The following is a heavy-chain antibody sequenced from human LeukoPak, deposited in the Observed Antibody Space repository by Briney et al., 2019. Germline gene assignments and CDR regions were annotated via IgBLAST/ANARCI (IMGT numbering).Heavy chain of an antibody. J-gene: IGHJ4*02. D-gene: IGHD3-22*01. CDR1: GGSISSGDYY. V-gene: IGHV4-30-4*01. CDR2: IYYSGST. Sequence: SQTLSLTCTVSGGSISSGDYYWSWIRQPPGKGLEWIGYIYYSGSTYYIPSLTSRVTISVDTSKNQFSLKLSSVTAADTAVYYCARATPYYYDSRGYSPRWGQGTLVTVSS. CDR3: ARATPYYYDSRGYSPR.